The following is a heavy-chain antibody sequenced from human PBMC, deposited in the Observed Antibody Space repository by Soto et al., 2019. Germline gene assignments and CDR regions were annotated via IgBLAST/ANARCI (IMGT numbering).Heavy chain of an antibody. CDR2: IFHSGST. Sequence: SETLSLTCAVSGGSIISSNWWSWVRQPPGKGLEGIGEIFHSGSTNYNPSLKSRVTISVDKSKNQFSLKLSSVTAADTAVYYCARGSYYYDSSGYYYVGDFDYWGQGTLVTVS. J-gene: IGHJ4*02. CDR1: GGSIISSNW. D-gene: IGHD3-22*01. CDR3: ARGSYYYDSSGYYYVGDFDY. V-gene: IGHV4-4*02.